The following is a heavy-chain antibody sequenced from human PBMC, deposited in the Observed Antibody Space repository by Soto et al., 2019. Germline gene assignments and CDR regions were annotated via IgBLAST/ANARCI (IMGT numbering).Heavy chain of an antibody. Sequence: QVLLVESGGGVVQPGRSLRLSCAASGFTFSSYGMHWVRQAPGKGLEWVAVIWYDGSNKYYADSVKGRFTISRDNSKNTLYLQMNSLRAEDTAVYYCARASRTGDFRKDYWGQGTLVTVSS. V-gene: IGHV3-33*01. CDR3: ARASRTGDFRKDY. CDR2: IWYDGSNK. J-gene: IGHJ4*02. D-gene: IGHD2-21*02. CDR1: GFTFSSYG.